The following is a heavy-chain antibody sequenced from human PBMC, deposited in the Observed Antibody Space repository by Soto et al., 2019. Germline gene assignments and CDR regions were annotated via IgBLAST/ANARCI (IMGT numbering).Heavy chain of an antibody. Sequence: QVQLLQSGAEVKKPGASVKVSCKASGYTFTNYGITWVRQAPGQGLEWMGWISAYNGNTHYTQRLQGRVTMTTDTSTSTAYMERRGLRSDDTAVYYCASVRQLVGYFYYYMDVLGKGTTVTVSS. D-gene: IGHD6-6*01. V-gene: IGHV1-18*01. CDR2: ISAYNGNT. CDR3: ASVRQLVGYFYYYMDV. CDR1: GYTFTNYG. J-gene: IGHJ6*03.